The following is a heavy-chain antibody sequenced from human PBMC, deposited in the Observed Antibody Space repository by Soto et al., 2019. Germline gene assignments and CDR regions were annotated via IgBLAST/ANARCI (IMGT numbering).Heavy chain of an antibody. CDR2: VSQDGTA. J-gene: IGHJ4*02. D-gene: IGHD4-17*01. V-gene: IGHV3-23*01. CDR3: AKDIRPDGVWDFDY. Sequence: VQLLESGGGLAQPGGSLRLACAASGFTFSTYTMAWVRQAPGRGPEWVAGVSQDGTAHYADSVKGRFTISRDNSRDTVYLQMNTLRGEDTAVYYCAKDIRPDGVWDFDYWGQGTLVTVSS. CDR1: GFTFSTYT.